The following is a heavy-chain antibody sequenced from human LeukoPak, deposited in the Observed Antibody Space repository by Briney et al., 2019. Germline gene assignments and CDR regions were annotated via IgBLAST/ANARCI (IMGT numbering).Heavy chain of an antibody. CDR2: IIPIFGTA. CDR1: GGTFSSYA. Sequence: SVKVSCKASGGTFSSYAISWVRQAPGQGLEWMGGIIPIFGTANYAQKFQGRVTITADKSTSTAYMELSSLRSEDTAVYYCARGGTNIVATIRGPPGITRDGDYFDYWAREPWSPSPQ. D-gene: IGHD5-12*01. CDR3: ARGGTNIVATIRGPPGITRDGDYFDY. J-gene: IGHJ4*02. V-gene: IGHV1-69*06.